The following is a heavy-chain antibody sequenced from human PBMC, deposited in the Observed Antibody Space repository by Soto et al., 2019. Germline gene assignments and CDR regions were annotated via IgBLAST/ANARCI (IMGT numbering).Heavy chain of an antibody. CDR2: IYYSGST. D-gene: IGHD6-6*01. Sequence: SETLSLTCTVSGGSISSSSYYWGWIRQPPGKGLEWIGSIYYSGSTYYNPSLKSRVTISVDTSKNQFSLKLSSVTAADTAVYYCSRLGSTGGWGARPSSYYYYGMDVWGQGTTVTVSS. V-gene: IGHV4-39*01. CDR1: GGSISSSSYY. CDR3: SRLGSTGGWGARPSSYYYYGMDV. J-gene: IGHJ6*02.